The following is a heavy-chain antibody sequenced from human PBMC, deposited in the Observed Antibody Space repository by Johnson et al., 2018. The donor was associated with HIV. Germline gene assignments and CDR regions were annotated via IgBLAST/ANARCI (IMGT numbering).Heavy chain of an antibody. CDR3: ARHKAVADAFDI. CDR2: ISHDGINK. CDR1: GFTFSSYA. Sequence: QVQLVESGGGVVQPGRSLRLSCAASGFTFSSYAMHWVRQAPGQGLEWVTLISHDGINKYYADYVKGRFTISRDNSNKTLYLQMNSLRAEDTAVYYCARHKAVADAFDIWGQGTVVTVS. V-gene: IGHV3-30*14. D-gene: IGHD6-19*01. J-gene: IGHJ3*02.